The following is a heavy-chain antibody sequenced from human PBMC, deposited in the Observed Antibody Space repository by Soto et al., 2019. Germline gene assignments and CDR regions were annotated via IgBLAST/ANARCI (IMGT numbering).Heavy chain of an antibody. CDR3: ARTYCTTTSCQAHGMDV. V-gene: IGHV4-61*01. Sequence: QVQLQESGPGLVKPSETLSLTCTVSGGSVNSGSYYWTWIRPPPGKGLEWIGYLYYNTNTNYNPSLKSRVTISVDTSKNQFSLKLSSVTAADTAVYYCARTYCTTTSCQAHGMDVWGQGTTVTVSS. D-gene: IGHD2-2*01. J-gene: IGHJ6*02. CDR2: LYYNTNT. CDR1: GGSVNSGSYY.